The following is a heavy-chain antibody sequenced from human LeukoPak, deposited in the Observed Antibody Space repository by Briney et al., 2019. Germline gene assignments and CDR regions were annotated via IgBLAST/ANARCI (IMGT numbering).Heavy chain of an antibody. CDR3: ARGCRRYYYDSSGFFDY. CDR2: INLSGST. J-gene: IGHJ4*02. D-gene: IGHD3-22*01. Sequence: SETLSLTCAVYGGSFSGYYWSWIRQPPGKGLEWIGEINLSGSTNYNPSLKSQVTISVDTSKNQFSLKLSSVTAADTAVYYCARGCRRYYYDSSGFFDYWGQGTLVTVSS. V-gene: IGHV4-34*01. CDR1: GGSFSGYY.